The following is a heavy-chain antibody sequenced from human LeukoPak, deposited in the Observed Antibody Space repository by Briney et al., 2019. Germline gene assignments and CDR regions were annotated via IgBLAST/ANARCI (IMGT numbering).Heavy chain of an antibody. CDR3: ASGPFYYYDSSGYFFDY. CDR2: TYTSGST. Sequence: SQTLSLTCTVSGGSISSGSYYWSWIRQPAGKGLEWIGRTYTSGSTNYNPSLKSRVTISVDTSKNQFSLKLSSVTAADTAVYYCASGPFYYYDSSGYFFDYWGQGTLVTVSS. J-gene: IGHJ4*02. CDR1: GGSISSGSYY. V-gene: IGHV4-61*02. D-gene: IGHD3-22*01.